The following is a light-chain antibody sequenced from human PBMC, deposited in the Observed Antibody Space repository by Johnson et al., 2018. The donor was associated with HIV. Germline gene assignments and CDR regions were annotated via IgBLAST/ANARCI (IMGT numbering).Light chain of an antibody. Sequence: QSVLTQPPSVSAAPGQKVTISCSGSSSNIGNNYVSWYQQLPGTAPKLLIYENNKRPSDIPDRFSGSKSGTSATLGITGVQTGDEADYYCGTWDSSLIVYVFGTGTKVTVL. J-gene: IGLJ1*01. CDR1: SSNIGNNY. V-gene: IGLV1-51*02. CDR3: GTWDSSLIVYV. CDR2: ENN.